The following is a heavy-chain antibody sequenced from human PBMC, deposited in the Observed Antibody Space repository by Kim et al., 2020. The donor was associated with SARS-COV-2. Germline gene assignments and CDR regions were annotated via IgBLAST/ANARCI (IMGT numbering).Heavy chain of an antibody. J-gene: IGHJ4*02. CDR3: AKDRAAAAGTGQFDY. CDR2: ISGSGYNT. Sequence: GESLRLSCAASGFTFSSYAMTWVRQAPGKGLEWVSAISGSGYNTYYADSVRGRFTISRDSSQNTVFLQVTSLRDDDTAVYYCAKDRAAAAGTGQFDYWGQGTLVTVSS. CDR1: GFTFSSYA. V-gene: IGHV3-23*01. D-gene: IGHD6-13*01.